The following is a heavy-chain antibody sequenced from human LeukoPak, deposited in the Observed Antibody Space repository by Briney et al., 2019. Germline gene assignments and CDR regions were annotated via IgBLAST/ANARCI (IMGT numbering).Heavy chain of an antibody. V-gene: IGHV3-48*03. CDR1: GFSVSTYE. J-gene: IGHJ4*02. Sequence: HTGGPLRLSCAASGFSVSTYEMNWVRQAPGKGLECVSYISSSGTTISYADSVEGRLTISRDNAKNSLYLEMNSLRVEDTAVYYCARGRPEFFGSGTYLNDWGQGTLVTVSS. CDR2: ISSSGTTI. D-gene: IGHD3-10*01. CDR3: ARGRPEFFGSGTYLND.